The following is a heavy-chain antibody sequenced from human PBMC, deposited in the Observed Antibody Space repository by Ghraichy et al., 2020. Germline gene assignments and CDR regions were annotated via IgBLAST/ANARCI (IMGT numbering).Heavy chain of an antibody. CDR1: GFTVSSNY. V-gene: IGHV3-53*01. Sequence: GESLNISCAASGFTVSSNYMSWVRQAPGKGLEWVSVIYSGGSTYYADSVKGRFTISRDNSKNTLYLQMNSLRAEDTAVYYCARDLVAAAGSPISSYWGQGTLVTVSS. J-gene: IGHJ4*02. CDR2: IYSGGST. CDR3: ARDLVAAAGSPISSY. D-gene: IGHD6-13*01.